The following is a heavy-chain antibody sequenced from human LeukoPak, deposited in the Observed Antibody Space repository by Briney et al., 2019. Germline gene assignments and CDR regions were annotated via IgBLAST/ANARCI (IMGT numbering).Heavy chain of an antibody. CDR3: ARLNRWFDP. V-gene: IGHV4-39*01. J-gene: IGHJ5*02. CDR1: GGSISSGTYY. D-gene: IGHD1-14*01. Sequence: RASETLSLTCTVSGGSISSGTYYWGWIRQPPGKGLESIGIAYYTGSTYYNPSLKSRVTISVDTSENHFSLKLTSVTAADTAVYYCARLNRWFDPWGQRTLVTVSS. CDR2: AYYTGST.